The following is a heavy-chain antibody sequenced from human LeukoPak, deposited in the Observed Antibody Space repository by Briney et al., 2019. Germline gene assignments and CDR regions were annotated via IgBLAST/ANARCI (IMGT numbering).Heavy chain of an antibody. CDR1: GFTFSSFG. V-gene: IGHV3-30*02. D-gene: IGHD1-14*01. Sequence: GGSLRLSCAASGFTFSSFGMHWVRQAPGQGLEWVAFIRYDGTNKYYADSVKGRFSISRDNSKNTLYLQMNSLRVEDTAVYYCARDLSPWETRNPDAFDIWGQGTMVTVSS. CDR2: IRYDGTNK. CDR3: ARDLSPWETRNPDAFDI. J-gene: IGHJ3*02.